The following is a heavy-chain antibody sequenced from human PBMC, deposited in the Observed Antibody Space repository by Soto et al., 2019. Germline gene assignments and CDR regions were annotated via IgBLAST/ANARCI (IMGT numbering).Heavy chain of an antibody. D-gene: IGHD1-26*01. Sequence: QVQLVQSGAEVKKPGSSVKVSCKASGGTFSSYTISWVRQAPGQGLEWMGRIIPILGIANYAQKFQGRVTITADNSTRTSDMQLSSLISEDTVVYYCASQGGSSGIDVWGQGTTVTVSS. CDR2: IIPILGIA. J-gene: IGHJ6*02. CDR3: ASQGGSSGIDV. V-gene: IGHV1-69*02. CDR1: GGTFSSYT.